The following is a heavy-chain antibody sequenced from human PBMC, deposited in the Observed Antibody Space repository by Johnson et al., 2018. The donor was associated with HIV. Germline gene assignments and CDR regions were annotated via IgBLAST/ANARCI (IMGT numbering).Heavy chain of an antibody. V-gene: IGHV3-30*14. CDR1: GFTFSSYA. CDR3: AREAQTHAFDI. Sequence: QVLLVESGGGLVQPGGSLRLSCAASGFTFSSYAMHWVRQAPGKGLEWVAVISYDGSNKYYADSVKGRFTISRDNSKNTLYLQMNSLRAGDTAVYYCAREAQTHAFDIWGQGTMVTVSS. D-gene: IGHD4-23*01. CDR2: ISYDGSNK. J-gene: IGHJ3*02.